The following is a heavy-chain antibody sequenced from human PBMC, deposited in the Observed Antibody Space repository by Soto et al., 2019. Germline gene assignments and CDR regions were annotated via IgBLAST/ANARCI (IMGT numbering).Heavy chain of an antibody. V-gene: IGHV4-4*07. Sequence: QVQLQESGPGLVKPSETLSLTCTVSGGSISSYDWGWIRQLAGKGLEWIWRIYTSGSTNYNPTLRSRVTMSVDTSKSQFPLKLSSVTAADTAVYYCARYITMVWGVIRTDYFDYWGQGNLVTVSS. D-gene: IGHD3-10*01. CDR3: ARYITMVWGVIRTDYFDY. CDR1: GGSISSYD. J-gene: IGHJ4*02. CDR2: IYTSGST.